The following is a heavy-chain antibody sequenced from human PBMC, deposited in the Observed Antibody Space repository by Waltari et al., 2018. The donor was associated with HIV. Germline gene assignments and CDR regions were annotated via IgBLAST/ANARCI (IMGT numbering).Heavy chain of an antibody. CDR1: GFNFSNFA. CDR3: AKSMRDLRPSAFDV. CDR2: LSGSGSTA. Sequence: EVQLLESGGGLVQPGGSLRLSCAASGFNFSNFAISWVPEAPGKGAEWVSALSGSGSTASYADYVKGRFTISRDFSNNTLFLQMNNLRAEDTAVYFCAKSMRDLRPSAFDVWGQGTMVAISS. V-gene: IGHV3-23*01. D-gene: IGHD2-8*01. J-gene: IGHJ3*01.